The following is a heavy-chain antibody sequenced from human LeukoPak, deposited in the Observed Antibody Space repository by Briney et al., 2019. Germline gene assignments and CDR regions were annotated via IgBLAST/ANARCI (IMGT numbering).Heavy chain of an antibody. V-gene: IGHV4-59*01. CDR3: ARVQGQQLVEWFDP. Sequence: SETLSLTCTVSGGSISTYYWSWIRQPPGKGLEWIGHIYYSGNPRYNPSLKSRVTISVDTSKNQFSLKVSSVTAADTAVYYCARVQGQQLVEWFDPWGQGTLVTVSS. CDR2: IYYSGNP. D-gene: IGHD6-13*01. J-gene: IGHJ5*02. CDR1: GGSISTYY.